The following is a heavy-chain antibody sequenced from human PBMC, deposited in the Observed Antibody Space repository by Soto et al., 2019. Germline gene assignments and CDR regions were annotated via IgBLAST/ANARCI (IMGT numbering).Heavy chain of an antibody. CDR3: AHIPNYYQYDWFDP. CDR1: GFSLTTRGVG. CDR2: IYWDDDK. D-gene: IGHD3-16*01. V-gene: IGHV2-5*02. J-gene: IGHJ5*02. Sequence: QITLKESGPTLVKPTQTLTLTCTFSGFSLTTRGVGVGWIRQPPGKALECLALIYWDDDKRYSPSLQSRLSLTKATSKNPVVLTMTNVDPVYTATYYCAHIPNYYQYDWFDPWGQGTLVSVSS.